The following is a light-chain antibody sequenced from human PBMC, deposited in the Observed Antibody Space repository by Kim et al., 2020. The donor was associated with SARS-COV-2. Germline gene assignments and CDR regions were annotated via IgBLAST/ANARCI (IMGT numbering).Light chain of an antibody. J-gene: IGLJ2*01. CDR2: DVS. CDR3: SSYTSSNTVI. CDR1: SSDVGNYNY. V-gene: IGLV2-14*04. Sequence: GQSITISCTGTSSDVGNYNYVSWYQQHPGKAPKLMIYDVSKRPSGVSTRFSGSKSGNTASLTISGLQAEDEADYYCSSYTSSNTVIFGGGTQLTVL.